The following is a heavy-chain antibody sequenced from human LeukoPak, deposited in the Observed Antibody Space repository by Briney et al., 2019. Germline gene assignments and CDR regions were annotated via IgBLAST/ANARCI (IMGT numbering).Heavy chain of an antibody. CDR3: ARDRGYSYGYDLDY. J-gene: IGHJ4*02. CDR2: ISSSANYI. CDR1: GFTFSRYG. D-gene: IGHD5-18*01. Sequence: GGSLRLSCAASGFTFSRYGMNWIRQAPGKGLEWVSSISSSANYIYYADSLRGRFTISRDNAKNSLYLQMNSLRVEDTAVYYCARDRGYSYGYDLDYWGQGTLITVSS. V-gene: IGHV3-21*01.